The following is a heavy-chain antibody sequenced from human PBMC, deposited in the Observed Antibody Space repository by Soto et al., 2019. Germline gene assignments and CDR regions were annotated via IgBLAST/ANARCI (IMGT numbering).Heavy chain of an antibody. CDR1: GFTFSNYW. J-gene: IGHJ3*02. D-gene: IGHD2-15*01. CDR3: ASWVGYCSGSTCQNAFDI. V-gene: IGHV3-74*01. CDR2: INSYGTSV. Sequence: EVQLVESGGDLVHPGWSLRLSYAASGFTFSNYWMHWVRQAPGKGLVWVSRINSYGTSVNYAESVKGRFTISRDNAKNTLYLQMNSLRAEDMAVYYCASWVGYCSGSTCQNAFDIWGQGTMVTFSS.